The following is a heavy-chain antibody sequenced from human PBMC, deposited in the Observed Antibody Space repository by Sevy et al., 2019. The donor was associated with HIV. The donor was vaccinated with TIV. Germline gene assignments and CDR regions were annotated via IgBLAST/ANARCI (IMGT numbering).Heavy chain of an antibody. J-gene: IGHJ3*02. D-gene: IGHD3-10*01. CDR1: GYRFTSYW. V-gene: IGHV5-51*01. CDR2: IYPSDSDT. CDR3: ASPVSYGSGSHDAFDI. Sequence: GESLKISCKGSGYRFTSYWIAWVRQMPGKGLEWMGIIYPSDSDTTYSPSFQGQVTISVDKSISTAYLQWSSLKASDTAMYYCASPVSYGSGSHDAFDIWGQGTMVTVSS.